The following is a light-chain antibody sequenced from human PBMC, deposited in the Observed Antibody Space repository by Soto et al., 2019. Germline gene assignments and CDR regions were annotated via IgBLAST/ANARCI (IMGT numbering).Light chain of an antibody. CDR2: DNN. CDR3: GTWDSSLSLVV. J-gene: IGLJ1*01. Sequence: QSVLTQPPSVSAAPGQKVTISCSGSSSNIGNNYVSWYQQLPGTAPKPLIYDNNKRPSGIPDRFSGSKSGTSATLGITGLQTGDEADYYCGTWDSSLSLVVFGTGTKVTVL. V-gene: IGLV1-51*01. CDR1: SSNIGNNY.